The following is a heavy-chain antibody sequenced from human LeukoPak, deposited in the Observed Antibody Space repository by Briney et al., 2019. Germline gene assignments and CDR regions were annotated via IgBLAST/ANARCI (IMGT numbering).Heavy chain of an antibody. V-gene: IGHV3-33*01. D-gene: IGHD2-2*01. CDR3: TRGNLRGLVVRMDV. CDR1: GFTFSSYG. Sequence: GGSLRLSCAASGFTFSSYGMHWVRQAPGKGLEWVAVIWYDGSNKYYADSVKGRFTISRDNSKNTLCLQMNSLRAEDTAVYYCTRGNLRGLVVRMDVWGQGTTVTVSS. J-gene: IGHJ6*02. CDR2: IWYDGSNK.